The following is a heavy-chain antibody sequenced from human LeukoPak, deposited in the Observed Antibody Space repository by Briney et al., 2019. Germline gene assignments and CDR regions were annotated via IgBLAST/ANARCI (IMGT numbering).Heavy chain of an antibody. CDR1: GFTFSSYS. V-gene: IGHV3-21*01. Sequence: GGSLRLSCAASGFTFSSYSMNWVRQAPGKGLEWVSSISSSSSYIYYADSVKGRFTISRDNAKNSLYLQMNSLRAEDTAVYYCARESAWNPGAFDIWGQGTMVTVSS. CDR3: ARESAWNPGAFDI. D-gene: IGHD1-1*01. CDR2: ISSSSSYI. J-gene: IGHJ3*02.